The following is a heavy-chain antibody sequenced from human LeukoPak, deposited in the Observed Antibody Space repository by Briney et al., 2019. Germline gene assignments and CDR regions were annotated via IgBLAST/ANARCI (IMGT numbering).Heavy chain of an antibody. J-gene: IGHJ4*02. V-gene: IGHV1-18*01. D-gene: IGHD4-11*01. CDR1: GYSFILYG. CDR3: ARDDNYGIFVNVDY. Sequence: WASVKVSCKTSGYSFILYGISWVRQAPGQGPEWMGWISTSTGDTKYTQKFQGRVTLTTDTSTSTAYMELSSLRSDDTAVYYCARDDNYGIFVNVDYWGQGTLVTVSS. CDR2: ISTSTGDT.